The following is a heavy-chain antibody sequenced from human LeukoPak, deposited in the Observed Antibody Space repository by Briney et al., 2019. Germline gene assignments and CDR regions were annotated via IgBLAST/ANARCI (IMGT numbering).Heavy chain of an antibody. CDR2: IYPGDSDT. J-gene: IGHJ4*02. CDR3: ARQVVDTAMVTTFDY. D-gene: IGHD5-18*01. Sequence: RGESLKISCKGSGYSFTSYWIGWVRQMLGKGLEWMGTIYPGDSDTRYSPSFQGQVTISADKSISTAYLQWSSLKASDTAMYYCARQVVDTAMVTTFDYWGQGTLVTVSS. V-gene: IGHV5-51*01. CDR1: GYSFTSYW.